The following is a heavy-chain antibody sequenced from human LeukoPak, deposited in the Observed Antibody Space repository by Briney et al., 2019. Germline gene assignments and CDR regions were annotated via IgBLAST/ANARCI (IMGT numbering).Heavy chain of an antibody. Sequence: ASVKVSCKASGYTFTSYYMHWVRQAPGQGLEWMGIINPSGGSTSYAQKFQGRVTMTRDMSTSTVYMELSSLRSEDTAVYYCARAGSGSYYPGASSYYYMDVWGKGTTVTISS. V-gene: IGHV1-46*01. CDR2: INPSGGST. J-gene: IGHJ6*03. D-gene: IGHD3-10*01. CDR1: GYTFTSYY. CDR3: ARAGSGSYYPGASSYYYMDV.